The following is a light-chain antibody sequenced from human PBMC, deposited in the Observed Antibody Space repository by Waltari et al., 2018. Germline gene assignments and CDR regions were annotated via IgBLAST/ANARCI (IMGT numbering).Light chain of an antibody. CDR1: QTVLYRSSNKNY. V-gene: IGKV4-1*01. J-gene: IGKJ1*01. Sequence: DIVMTQSPESLAVSLGERATLNCTSSQTVLYRSSNKNYLAWYQVRPGLPPKLLISWASTRQSGVPDRFSGSGSGTDFTLTISSLQAEDVAVYYCQQYYSTPLAFGQGTKVEIK. CDR2: WAS. CDR3: QQYYSTPLA.